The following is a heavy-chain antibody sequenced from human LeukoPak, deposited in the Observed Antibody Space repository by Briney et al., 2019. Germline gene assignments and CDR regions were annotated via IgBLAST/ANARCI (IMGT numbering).Heavy chain of an antibody. CDR2: INTYKGNT. Sequence: VASVKVSCKASGYTFTSYGITWVRQAPGQGLEWMGWINTYKGNTNYAQNVQGRVTMTTDTSTNTAYMEMRSLRSDDTAVYYCARHLRSSPGLGWFDPWGQGTLVTVSS. CDR3: ARHLRSSPGLGWFDP. V-gene: IGHV1-18*01. D-gene: IGHD6-6*01. J-gene: IGHJ5*02. CDR1: GYTFTSYG.